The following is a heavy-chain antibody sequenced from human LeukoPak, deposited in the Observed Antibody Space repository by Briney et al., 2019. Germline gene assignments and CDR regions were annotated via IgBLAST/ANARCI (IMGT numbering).Heavy chain of an antibody. V-gene: IGHV4-59*12. Sequence: SETLSLTCTVSGGSISNYYWSWIRQPPGKGLEWIGYIYHSGSTYYNPSLKSRVTISVDRSKNQFSLKLSSVTAADTAVYYCARGSDYGSGNWFDPWGQGTLVTVSS. CDR3: ARGSDYGSGNWFDP. CDR1: GGSISNYY. D-gene: IGHD3-10*01. J-gene: IGHJ5*02. CDR2: IYHSGST.